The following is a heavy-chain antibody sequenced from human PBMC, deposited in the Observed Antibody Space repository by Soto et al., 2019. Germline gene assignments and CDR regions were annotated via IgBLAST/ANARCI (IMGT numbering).Heavy chain of an antibody. CDR1: GYTFTGYY. CDR2: INPNSGGT. J-gene: IGHJ4*02. CDR3: ARARYCSGGSCYSFDY. D-gene: IGHD2-15*01. Sequence: ASVKVACKASGYTFTGYYMHWVRQAPGQGPEWMGWINPNSGGTNYAQKFQGWVTMTRDTSISTAYMELSRLRSDDTAVYYCARARYCSGGSCYSFDYWGQGTLVTVSS. V-gene: IGHV1-2*04.